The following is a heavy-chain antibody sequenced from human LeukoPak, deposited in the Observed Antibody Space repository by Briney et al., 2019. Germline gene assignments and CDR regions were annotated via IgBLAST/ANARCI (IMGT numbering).Heavy chain of an antibody. D-gene: IGHD5/OR15-5a*01. Sequence: GGSLRLSCAASGSTFSAYWMTWVRQAPGKGLEWVANIKQDGSNIEYLDSVKGRFTISRDNAKSSLYLQMNTLRVEDTAVYYCVAGSVWLGESWGQGTLVTVSS. J-gene: IGHJ4*02. CDR2: IKQDGSNI. CDR3: VAGSVWLGES. CDR1: GSTFSAYW. V-gene: IGHV3-7*01.